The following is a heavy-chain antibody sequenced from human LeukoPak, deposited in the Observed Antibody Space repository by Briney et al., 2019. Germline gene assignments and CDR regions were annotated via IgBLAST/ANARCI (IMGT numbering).Heavy chain of an antibody. CDR3: ARDWFYYDSSGYYPSGY. Sequence: ASVKVSCKASGYTFTSYAMHWARQAPGQRLEWMGWINAGNGNTKYSQKFQGRVTITRDTSASTAYMELSSLRSEDTAVYYCARDWFYYDSSGYYPSGYWGQGTLVTVSS. J-gene: IGHJ4*02. V-gene: IGHV1-3*01. D-gene: IGHD3-22*01. CDR2: INAGNGNT. CDR1: GYTFTSYA.